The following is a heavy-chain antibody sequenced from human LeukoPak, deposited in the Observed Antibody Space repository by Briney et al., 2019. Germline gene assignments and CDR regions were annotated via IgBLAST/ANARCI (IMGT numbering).Heavy chain of an antibody. CDR1: EFTHKY. V-gene: IGHV3-7*05. D-gene: IGHD1-14*01. J-gene: IGHJ1*01. Sequence: GGSLRLSCVASEFTHKYMSWVRQAPGKGLEGVANIKQDGSDKNYVDSVKGRFTISRDNTKNSVYLEMNSLKVEDTAVYYCAREFSWSGRDIWGQGTLVTVSS. CDR3: AREFSWSGRDI. CDR2: IKQDGSDK.